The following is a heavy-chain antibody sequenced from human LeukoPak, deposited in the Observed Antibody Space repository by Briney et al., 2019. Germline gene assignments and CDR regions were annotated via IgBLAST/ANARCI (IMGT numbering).Heavy chain of an antibody. Sequence: SETLSLTCTVSGGSISSSSYYWGWIRQPPGKGLEWIGSIYYSGSTYYNPSLKSRVTISVDTPKNQFSLKLSSVTAADTAVYYCARNSYTYYYGSGSYSNFDYWGQGTLVTVSS. V-gene: IGHV4-39*07. CDR1: GGSISSSSYY. D-gene: IGHD3-10*01. J-gene: IGHJ4*02. CDR2: IYYSGST. CDR3: ARNSYTYYYGSGSYSNFDY.